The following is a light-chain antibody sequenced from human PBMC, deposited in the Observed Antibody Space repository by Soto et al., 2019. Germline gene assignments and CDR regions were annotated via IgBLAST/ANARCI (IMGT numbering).Light chain of an antibody. Sequence: EIVLIQSPATLALSPGETATLSCRASQSVSSNLAWYQQNPGQAPNLLIFDASKRATGIPARFSGSGSGTDFTLTISSLETEDFAVYYCQQHTNWPLTFGGGTKVEIK. V-gene: IGKV3-11*01. CDR1: QSVSSN. J-gene: IGKJ4*01. CDR3: QQHTNWPLT. CDR2: DAS.